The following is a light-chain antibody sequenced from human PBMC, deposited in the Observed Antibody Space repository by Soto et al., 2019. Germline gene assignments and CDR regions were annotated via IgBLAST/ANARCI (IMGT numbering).Light chain of an antibody. V-gene: IGLV2-8*01. CDR3: SSYAASNTLV. CDR2: EVS. CDR1: SSDVGGYNF. Sequence: QSALTQPPSASGSPGQSVTISCTGSSSDVGGYNFVSWYQQHPGKAPKLMIYEVSKRPSGVPDRFSGSKSGNTASLTVSGLQADDEADYYCSSYAASNTLVFGIGTKLTVL. J-gene: IGLJ1*01.